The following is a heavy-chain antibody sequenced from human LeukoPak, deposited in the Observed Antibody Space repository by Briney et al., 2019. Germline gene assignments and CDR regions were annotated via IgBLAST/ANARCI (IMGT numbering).Heavy chain of an antibody. D-gene: IGHD4-11*01. CDR2: ISYDGSNK. J-gene: IGHJ4*02. CDR1: GFTFSSYG. V-gene: IGHV3-30*18. CDR3: AKDSTTLTLTFDY. Sequence: GGSLRLSCAASGFTFSSYGMHWVRQAPGKGLEWVAVISYDGSNKYYADSVKGRFTISRDNSKNTLYLQMNSLKSEDMAVYYCAKDSTTLTLTFDYWGQGTLVTVSS.